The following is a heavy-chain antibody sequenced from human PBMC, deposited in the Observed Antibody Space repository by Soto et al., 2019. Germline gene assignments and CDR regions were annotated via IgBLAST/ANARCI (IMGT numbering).Heavy chain of an antibody. CDR2: IVPIFGTA. D-gene: IGHD2-8*01. Sequence: QVQLVQSGAEVKKPGSSVKVSCKASGGTFSSYAISWVRQAPGQGLEWMGGIVPIFGTANYAQKFQGRVTITVDESTSQYYMELSSLRSEDTALYYCAREKTEAGYCTNGVCYTFDYWCQGTLVTVSS. J-gene: IGHJ4*02. V-gene: IGHV1-69*01. CDR1: GGTFSSYA. CDR3: AREKTEAGYCTNGVCYTFDY.